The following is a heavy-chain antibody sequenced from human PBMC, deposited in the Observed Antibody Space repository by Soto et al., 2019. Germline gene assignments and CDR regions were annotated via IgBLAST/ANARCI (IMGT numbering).Heavy chain of an antibody. Sequence: SVKVSCKASGGTFSSYAISWVRQAPGQGLEWMGGIIPIFGTANYAQKFQGRVTITADESTSTAYMELSSLRSEDTAVYYCARVNTRYYYGSGSYYRGWFDPWGQGNLVTVSS. D-gene: IGHD3-10*01. V-gene: IGHV1-69*13. CDR3: ARVNTRYYYGSGSYYRGWFDP. J-gene: IGHJ5*02. CDR2: IIPIFGTA. CDR1: GGTFSSYA.